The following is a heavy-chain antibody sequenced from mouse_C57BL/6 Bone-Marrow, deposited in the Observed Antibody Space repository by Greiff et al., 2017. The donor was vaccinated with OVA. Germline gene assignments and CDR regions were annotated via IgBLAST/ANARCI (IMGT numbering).Heavy chain of an antibody. CDR3: AREEGLRGAY. CDR2: IYPRSGNT. V-gene: IGHV1-81*01. J-gene: IGHJ3*01. Sequence: VQLQQSGAELARPGASVKLSCKASGYTFTSYGISWVKQRTGQGLEWIGEIYPRSGNTYYNEKFKGKATLTADKSSSTAYMELRSQTSEESAVYFCAREEGLRGAYGGQGTLVTVSA. CDR1: GYTFTSYG. D-gene: IGHD2-4*01.